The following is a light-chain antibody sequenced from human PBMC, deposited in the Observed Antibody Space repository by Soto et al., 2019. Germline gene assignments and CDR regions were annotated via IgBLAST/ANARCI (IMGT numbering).Light chain of an antibody. CDR3: AAWDDNLNGPL. V-gene: IGLV1-44*01. Sequence: QSALTQPPSLSGTPGQSVTISCSGSNSNIGRYSVNWYQHFPGTAPKILIYSDDERPSGVPDRFYGSKSGTSASLAISGLQSEDEAEYYCAAWDDNLNGPLFGGGTKLTVL. CDR2: SDD. J-gene: IGLJ3*02. CDR1: NSNIGRYS.